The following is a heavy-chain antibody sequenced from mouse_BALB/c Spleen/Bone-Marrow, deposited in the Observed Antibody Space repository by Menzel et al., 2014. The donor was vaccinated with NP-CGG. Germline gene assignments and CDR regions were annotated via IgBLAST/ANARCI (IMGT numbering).Heavy chain of an antibody. CDR1: GYSITSGYY. Sequence: ESGPGLVKPSQSLSLTCSVTGYSITSGYYWNWIRQFPGNTLEWMGYISYDGSNKYNPSLKNRISITRDTSKNQFFLKLNSVTTEDTTTYYCAKLLYWYFDVWGAGTTVTVSS. J-gene: IGHJ1*01. V-gene: IGHV3-6*02. CDR3: AKLLYWYFDV. CDR2: ISYDGSN.